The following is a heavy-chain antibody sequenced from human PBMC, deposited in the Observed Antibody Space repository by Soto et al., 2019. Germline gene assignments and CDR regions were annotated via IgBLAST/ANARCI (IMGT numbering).Heavy chain of an antibody. CDR1: GGSISSSSYY. J-gene: IGHJ4*02. CDR3: ARLTFSSSGNFDY. Sequence: SETLSLTCTVSGGSISSSSYYWGWICQPPGKGLEWIGSIYYSGSTYYNPSLKSRVTISVDTSKNQFSLKLSSVTAADTAVYYCARLTFSSSGNFDYWGQGTLVTVSS. D-gene: IGHD6-6*01. CDR2: IYYSGST. V-gene: IGHV4-39*01.